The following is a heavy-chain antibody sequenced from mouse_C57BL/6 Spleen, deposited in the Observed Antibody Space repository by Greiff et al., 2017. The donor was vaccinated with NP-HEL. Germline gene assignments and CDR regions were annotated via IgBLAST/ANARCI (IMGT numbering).Heavy chain of an antibody. CDR2: IYPGDGDT. Sequence: QVQLKESGPELVKPGASVKISCKASGYAFSSSWMNWVKQRPGKGLEWIGRIYPGDGDTNYNGKFKGKATLTADKSSSTAYMQLSSLTSEDSAVYFCARSYYSNYGFDYGGQGTTLTVSS. V-gene: IGHV1-82*01. J-gene: IGHJ2*01. CDR3: ARSYYSNYGFDY. CDR1: GYAFSSSW. D-gene: IGHD2-5*01.